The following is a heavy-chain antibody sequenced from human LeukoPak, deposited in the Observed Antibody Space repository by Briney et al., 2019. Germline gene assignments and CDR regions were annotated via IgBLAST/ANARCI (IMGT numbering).Heavy chain of an antibody. CDR3: ARAYYQRRGAFDI. J-gene: IGHJ3*02. D-gene: IGHD2-2*01. CDR2: IKSDGSA. V-gene: IGHV3-74*01. Sequence: GGSLRLSCAASGFTFSGAWMHWVRQDPGKGLVWVSLIKSDGSAIYTDSVKGRFTMSRDNAKSTVYLQMNSLRAEDTAVYYCARAYYQRRGAFDIWGQGTMVTVSS. CDR1: GFTFSGAW.